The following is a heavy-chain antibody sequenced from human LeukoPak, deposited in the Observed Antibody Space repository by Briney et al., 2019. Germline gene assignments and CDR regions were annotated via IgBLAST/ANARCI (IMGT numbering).Heavy chain of an antibody. V-gene: IGHV4-39*02. J-gene: IGHJ4*02. CDR1: GASISSNVHY. CDR2: IYHSVTT. CDR3: ARLASYGFIDY. Sequence: SETLSLTCTVSGASISSNVHYWGWIRQPPGKQLEWLGSIYHSVTTYYNTSLQSRVTISIDTSMSHFSLSLSSVTATDTAVYFCARLASYGFIDYWGQGTLVSVSS. D-gene: IGHD5-18*01.